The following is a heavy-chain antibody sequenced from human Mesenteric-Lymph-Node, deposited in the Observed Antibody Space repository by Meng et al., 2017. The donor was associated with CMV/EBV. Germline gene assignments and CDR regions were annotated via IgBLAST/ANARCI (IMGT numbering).Heavy chain of an antibody. CDR3: TTTPGITMSGQYYYYKYGVDV. CDR2: INSDGSST. Sequence: GGSLRLSCAASGFTFSSYWMHWVRQAPGKGLVWVSRINSDGSSTSYADSVKGRFTISRDNAKNTLYLQMNSLRAEDTAVYYCTTTPGITMSGQYYYYKYGVDVWGQGTTVTVSS. CDR1: GFTFSSYW. D-gene: IGHD6-19*01. J-gene: IGHJ6*02. V-gene: IGHV3-74*01.